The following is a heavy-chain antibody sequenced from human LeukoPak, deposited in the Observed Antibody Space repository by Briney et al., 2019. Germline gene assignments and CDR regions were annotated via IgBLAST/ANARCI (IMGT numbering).Heavy chain of an antibody. J-gene: IGHJ4*02. CDR2: INHSGST. CDR1: GGSFSGYY. Sequence: PSETLSLTCAVYGGSFSGYYWSWIRQPPGKGLEWIGEINHSGSTNYNPSLKSRVTISVDTSKNQFSLKLSSVTAADTAVYYCARVAVSEMATILGYFDYWGQGTLVTVSP. V-gene: IGHV4-34*01. CDR3: ARVAVSEMATILGYFDY. D-gene: IGHD5-12*01.